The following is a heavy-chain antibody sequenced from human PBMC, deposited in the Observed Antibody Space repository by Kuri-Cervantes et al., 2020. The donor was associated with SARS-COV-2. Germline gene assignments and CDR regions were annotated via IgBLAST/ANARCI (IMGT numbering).Heavy chain of an antibody. D-gene: IGHD2-2*01. CDR2: INQDGSET. V-gene: IGHV3-7*04. J-gene: IGHJ5*02. CDR1: GFIFSYYA. Sequence: GESLKISCEASGFIFSYYAIDWVRQAPGKGLEWVANINQDGSETYYVGSVKGRFTISRDNAKNSLYLQMNSLRAEDTALYYCARDGWGSTSHNWFDPWGQGTLVTVSS. CDR3: ARDGWGSTSHNWFDP.